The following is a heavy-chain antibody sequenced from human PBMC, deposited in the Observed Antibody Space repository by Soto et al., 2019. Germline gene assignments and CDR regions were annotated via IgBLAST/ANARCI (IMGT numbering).Heavy chain of an antibody. D-gene: IGHD6-13*01. CDR1: GGSMSSYY. CDR3: ARRSLAAYWFGP. Sequence: PSETLSLTCTVSGGSMSSYYWSWIRQPPGKGLEWIGYIYYSGSTNYNPSLKSRVTISVDTSTNQFSLKLNSVTAADTAVYYCARRSLAAYWFGPWGQGALVTVSS. CDR2: IYYSGST. V-gene: IGHV4-59*08. J-gene: IGHJ5*02.